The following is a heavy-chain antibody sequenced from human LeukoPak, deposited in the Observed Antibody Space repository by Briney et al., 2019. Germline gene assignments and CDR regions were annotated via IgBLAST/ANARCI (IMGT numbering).Heavy chain of an antibody. Sequence: GGSLRLSCAASGFTFSTYAMHWVRQTPGKGLEYVSAISTNGGGTYYANSVKGRFTISRDNSKNTLYLQMNSLRAEDTAVYYCATNRYSSGWYGYFEFRGQGTLVTVSS. V-gene: IGHV3-64*01. CDR2: ISTNGGGT. D-gene: IGHD6-19*01. J-gene: IGHJ4*02. CDR1: GFTFSTYA. CDR3: ATNRYSSGWYGYFEF.